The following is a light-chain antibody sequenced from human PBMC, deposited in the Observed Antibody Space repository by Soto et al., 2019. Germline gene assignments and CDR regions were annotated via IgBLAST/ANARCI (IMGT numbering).Light chain of an antibody. Sequence: EIVMTQSPATLSVSPGERATLSCRASQSVSSDLAWYQQKPDQAPRLLMYGASTRATGIPARFSGSGSGTVFTLTISSLQSEDFADSYCQQYNDWPWTVGQGTKVELK. CDR2: GAS. V-gene: IGKV3-15*01. CDR3: QQYNDWPWT. J-gene: IGKJ1*01. CDR1: QSVSSD.